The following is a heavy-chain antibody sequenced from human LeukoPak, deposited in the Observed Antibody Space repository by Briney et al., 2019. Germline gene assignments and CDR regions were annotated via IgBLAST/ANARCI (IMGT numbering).Heavy chain of an antibody. V-gene: IGHV3-21*01. Sequence: PGGSLRLSCAASGFTFSSYSMNWVRQAPVKGLEWVSSISSSSSYIYYADSVKGRFTISRGNAKNSLYLQMNSLRAEDTAVYYCARETDYYDSSGYSNWFDPWGQGTLVTVSS. J-gene: IGHJ5*02. CDR3: ARETDYYDSSGYSNWFDP. CDR1: GFTFSSYS. D-gene: IGHD3-22*01. CDR2: ISSSSSYI.